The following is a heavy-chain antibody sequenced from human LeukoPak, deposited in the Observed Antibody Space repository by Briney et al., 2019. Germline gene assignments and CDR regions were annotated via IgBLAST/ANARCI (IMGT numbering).Heavy chain of an antibody. Sequence: PGGSLRLSCAASGFTFSSYWMSWVRQAPGKGLEWVANKKQDGSEKYYVDSVKGRFTISRDNAKNSLYLQMNSLRAEDTAVYYCARDGWYYDSSGFYWGQGTLVTVSS. D-gene: IGHD3-22*01. V-gene: IGHV3-7*01. J-gene: IGHJ4*02. CDR2: KKQDGSEK. CDR1: GFTFSSYW. CDR3: ARDGWYYDSSGFY.